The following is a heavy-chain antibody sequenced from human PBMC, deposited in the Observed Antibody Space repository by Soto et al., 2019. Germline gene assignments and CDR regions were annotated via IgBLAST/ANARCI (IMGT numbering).Heavy chain of an antibody. CDR1: GYTFTGYY. Sequence: ASVKVSCKASGYTFTGYYMHWVRQAPGQGLEWMGWINPNSGGTNYAQKFQGWVTMTRDTSISTAYMELSRLISDDTAVYYCARDLNDYYGSGYSDYYYYGMDVWGQGTTVTVSS. CDR2: INPNSGGT. D-gene: IGHD3-10*01. V-gene: IGHV1-2*04. CDR3: ARDLNDYYGSGYSDYYYYGMDV. J-gene: IGHJ6*02.